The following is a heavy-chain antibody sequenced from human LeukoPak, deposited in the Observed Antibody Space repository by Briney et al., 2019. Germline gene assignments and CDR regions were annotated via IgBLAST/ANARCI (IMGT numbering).Heavy chain of an antibody. CDR1: GYTFTSYA. CDR3: LTTVAKRFDY. J-gene: IGHJ4*02. V-gene: IGHV1-46*01. Sequence: ASVKVSCKASGYTFTSYAMNWVRQAPGQGLEWMGIINPSGGSTSYAQKFQGRVTMTRDTSTSTVYMELSSLRSEDTAVYYCLTTVAKRFDYWGQGTLVTVSS. CDR2: INPSGGST. D-gene: IGHD4-23*01.